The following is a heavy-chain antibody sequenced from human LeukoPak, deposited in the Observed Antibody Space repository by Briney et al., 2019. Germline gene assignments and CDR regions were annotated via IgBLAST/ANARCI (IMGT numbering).Heavy chain of an antibody. J-gene: IGHJ3*02. D-gene: IGHD1-20*01. CDR2: IYYSGST. CDR3: ARDSNWNRAFDI. V-gene: IGHV4-59*01. CDR1: GGSISSYY. Sequence: PSETLSLTXTVSGGSISSYYWSWIRQPPGKGLVWIGYIYYSGSTNYNPSLKSRVTISVDTSKNQFSLKLSSVTAADTAVYYCARDSNWNRAFDIWGQGTMVTVSS.